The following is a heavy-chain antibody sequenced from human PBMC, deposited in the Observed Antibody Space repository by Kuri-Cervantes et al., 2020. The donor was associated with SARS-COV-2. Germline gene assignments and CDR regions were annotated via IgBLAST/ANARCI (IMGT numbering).Heavy chain of an antibody. J-gene: IGHJ4*02. CDR3: ALGYCSSTSCHPFDY. CDR1: GGTFSSYA. Sequence: SVKVSCKASGGTFSSYAISWVRQAPGQGLEWMGRIIPILGTANYAQKFQGRVTITADKSTSTAYMELSSLRSEDTAVYYCALGYCSSTSCHPFDYWGQGTLVTVSS. D-gene: IGHD2-2*01. CDR2: IIPILGTA. V-gene: IGHV1-69*04.